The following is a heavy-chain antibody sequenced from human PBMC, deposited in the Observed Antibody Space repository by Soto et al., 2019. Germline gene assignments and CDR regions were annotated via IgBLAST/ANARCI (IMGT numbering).Heavy chain of an antibody. V-gene: IGHV3-23*01. Sequence: EVQLLESGGGLVQPGGSLRLSCAASGFAFSSCAMTWVRQAPGKGLEWVSSISNSGGATFYADSVKGRFTVSRENSKNTLHLQMNSLRTEDTALYYCAKELSYNSGRPFDYWGQGTLVNVPS. D-gene: IGHD3-10*01. J-gene: IGHJ4*02. CDR2: ISNSGGAT. CDR1: GFAFSSCA. CDR3: AKELSYNSGRPFDY.